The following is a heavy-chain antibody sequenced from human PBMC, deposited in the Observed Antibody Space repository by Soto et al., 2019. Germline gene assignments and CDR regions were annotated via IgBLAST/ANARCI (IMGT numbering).Heavy chain of an antibody. Sequence: GSLRLSCAASGFSFSSYWMHWVRQAPGKGLVWVSRINSDGSSTTYADSVKGRFTISRDNAKNTLYVQMNSLRAEDTAVYYCASGYSSSWYNAFDIWGQGTMVTVS. CDR2: INSDGSST. J-gene: IGHJ3*02. CDR1: GFSFSSYW. V-gene: IGHV3-74*01. CDR3: ASGYSSSWYNAFDI. D-gene: IGHD6-13*01.